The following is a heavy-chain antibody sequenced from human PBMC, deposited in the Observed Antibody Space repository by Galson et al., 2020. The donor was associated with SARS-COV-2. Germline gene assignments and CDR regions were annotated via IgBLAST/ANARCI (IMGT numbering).Heavy chain of an antibody. D-gene: IGHD4-17*01. CDR1: GLTFSRYA. J-gene: IGHJ4*02. CDR2: VTAGGSIT. CDR3: AKDQGNDYGDQLDY. V-gene: IGHV3-23*01. Sequence: GGSLRLSCAGSGLTFSRYAMSWVRQVPGKGLEWVSSVTAGGSITYHADTVKGRFTISRDNSKNTLYLQMNRLRVEDTALYYCAKDQGNDYGDQLDYWGQGTLVSVSS.